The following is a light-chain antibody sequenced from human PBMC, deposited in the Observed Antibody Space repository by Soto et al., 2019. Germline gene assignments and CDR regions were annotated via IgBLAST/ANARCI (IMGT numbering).Light chain of an antibody. V-gene: IGKV3-20*01. CDR3: QQYTSSLIT. J-gene: IGKJ5*01. CDR2: GAS. CDR1: QSVSSSY. Sequence: PGERVTLSCRASQSVSSSYLTWYQQKPGQAPRLLIYGASTRATSIPARFSGSGSGTDFTLTISRLEPEDFAVYYCQQYTSSLITFGQGTRLEIK.